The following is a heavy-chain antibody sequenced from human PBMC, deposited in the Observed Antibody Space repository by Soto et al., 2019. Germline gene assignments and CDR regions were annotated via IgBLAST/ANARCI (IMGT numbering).Heavy chain of an antibody. Sequence: WGSLRLSCAASGFTFSSYAMSWVRQAPGKGLEWVSAISGSGGSTYYADSVKGRFTISRDNSKNTLYLQMNSLRAEDTAVYYCAKVTVLAGYSNFDYWGQGTLVTVSS. D-gene: IGHD3-9*01. V-gene: IGHV3-23*01. CDR2: ISGSGGST. J-gene: IGHJ4*02. CDR1: GFTFSSYA. CDR3: AKVTVLAGYSNFDY.